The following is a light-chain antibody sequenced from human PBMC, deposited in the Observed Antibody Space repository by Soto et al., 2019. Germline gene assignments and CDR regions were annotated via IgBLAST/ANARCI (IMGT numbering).Light chain of an antibody. CDR3: LLYIGTGISV. J-gene: IGLJ3*02. CDR1: SGSVSTSYY. Sequence: QTVVTQAPSFSVSPGRTVTLTCGLSSGSVSTSYYPTWYQLTPGQAPRTLIYSTNTRSSGVPNRFSGSTLDNKAPLTIAGAAEDDEADYCCLLYIGTGISVFGGGTKLTVL. CDR2: STN. V-gene: IGLV8-61*01.